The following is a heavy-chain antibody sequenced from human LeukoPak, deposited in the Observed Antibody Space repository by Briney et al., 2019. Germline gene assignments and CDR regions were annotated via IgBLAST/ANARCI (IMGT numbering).Heavy chain of an antibody. CDR2: INPRSGDT. CDR3: VRDWELRYSQGGFDY. D-gene: IGHD3-9*01. J-gene: IGHJ4*02. V-gene: IGHV1-2*02. CDR1: GYSFIVYY. Sequence: ASVKVSCNASGYSFIVYYIHWVRQAPGQGLEWMGWINPRSGDTNYAQQFQGRLTMTRDTSISTAYMDLSRLTSDDTAVYFCVRDWELRYSQGGFDYWGQGTLVTVSS.